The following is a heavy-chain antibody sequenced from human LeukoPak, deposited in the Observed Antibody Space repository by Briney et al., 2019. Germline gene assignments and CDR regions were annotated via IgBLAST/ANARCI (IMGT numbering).Heavy chain of an antibody. CDR1: GYTFTRWN. J-gene: IGHJ2*01. Sequence: ASVKVSCKASGYTFTRWNFSWVRQAPGQGLEWMGWISTYNGDTKYAQKLQGRVTMTTDTSTSTTYMELRSLTSDDTAVYYCARDSDWVFDLWGRGTVVTVSS. CDR3: ARDSDWVFDL. CDR2: ISTYNGDT. D-gene: IGHD3-9*01. V-gene: IGHV1-18*01.